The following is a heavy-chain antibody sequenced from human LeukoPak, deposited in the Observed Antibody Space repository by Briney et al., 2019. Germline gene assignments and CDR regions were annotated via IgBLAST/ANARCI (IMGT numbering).Heavy chain of an antibody. CDR2: ISSGSSYI. CDR1: GFTFSSYT. Sequence: GGSLRLSCAASGFTFSSYTMNWVRQAPGKGLEWVSIISSGSSYIHYADSVKGRFTISRDNAKNSLYLQMNSLRAEDTAVYYCARVYGDYGYFDYWGQGTLVTVS. CDR3: ARVYGDYGYFDY. J-gene: IGHJ4*02. D-gene: IGHD4-17*01. V-gene: IGHV3-21*01.